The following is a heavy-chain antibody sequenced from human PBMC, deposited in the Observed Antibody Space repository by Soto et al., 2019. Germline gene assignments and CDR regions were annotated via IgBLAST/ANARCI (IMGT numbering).Heavy chain of an antibody. CDR2: INQDGSEK. CDR3: AKAVTVAGTLPYY. Sequence: PGGSLRLSCAASGFTFSDYSINWVRQAPGKGLEWVAKINQDGSEKYYGDSVKGRFTISRDNAKNSLFLQMSSLRVEDTAVYYCAKAVTVAGTLPYYWGQGTLVTVSS. V-gene: IGHV3-7*01. J-gene: IGHJ4*02. D-gene: IGHD6-19*01. CDR1: GFTFSDYS.